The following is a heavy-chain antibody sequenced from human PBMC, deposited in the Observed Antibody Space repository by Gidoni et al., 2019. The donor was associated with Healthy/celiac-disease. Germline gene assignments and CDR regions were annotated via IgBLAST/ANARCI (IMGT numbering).Heavy chain of an antibody. CDR3: ATYFDWLVFDY. Sequence: EVQLVESGGGLVKPGGSLRIACAASGSTFSSYSMNCVRQAPGKGLEWVSSISSSSSYISYAASVKGRFTISRYNAKNSLFLQMNSLRAEDTAVYYCATYFDWLVFDYWGQGTLVTVSS. J-gene: IGHJ4*02. CDR1: GSTFSSYS. V-gene: IGHV3-21*01. CDR2: ISSSSSYI. D-gene: IGHD3-9*01.